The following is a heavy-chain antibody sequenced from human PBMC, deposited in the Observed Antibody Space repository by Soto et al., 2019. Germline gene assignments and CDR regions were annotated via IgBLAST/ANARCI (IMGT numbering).Heavy chain of an antibody. CDR2: IYYSGST. CDR3: ARPAVAGTSDAFDI. J-gene: IGHJ3*02. Sequence: QLQLQESGPGLVKPSETLSLTCTVSGGSISSGSYYWGCIRQPPGKGLEWIGSIYYSGSTYYNPSLKRRVTISVDTSKNQFSLKLSSVTAADTAVYYCARPAVAGTSDAFDIWGQGTMVTVFS. V-gene: IGHV4-39*01. D-gene: IGHD6-19*01. CDR1: GGSISSGSYY.